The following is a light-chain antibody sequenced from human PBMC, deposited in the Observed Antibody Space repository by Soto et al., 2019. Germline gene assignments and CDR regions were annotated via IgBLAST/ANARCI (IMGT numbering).Light chain of an antibody. V-gene: IGKV3-11*01. Sequence: EIVLTQSPGTLSLSPGERATLSCRASQSVTTRSLAWYQQKPGQAPSLLIYAASNRATGIPARFSGSGSGTDFTLTISSLEPEDSAVYYCQQRSDWPITSGGGTKVDIK. CDR2: AAS. J-gene: IGKJ4*01. CDR3: QQRSDWPIT. CDR1: QSVTTRS.